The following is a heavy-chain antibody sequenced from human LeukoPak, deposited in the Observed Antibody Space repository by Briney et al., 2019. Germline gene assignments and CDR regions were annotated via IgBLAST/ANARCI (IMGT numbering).Heavy chain of an antibody. CDR3: GKSRIGFSGLVDL. J-gene: IGHJ5*02. CDR1: GFTFSTYG. D-gene: IGHD1-26*01. CDR2: ISGRSDSI. V-gene: IGHV3-48*04. Sequence: GGSLRLSCAASGFTFSTYGMQWVRQVPGKGLEWVSYISGRSDSIKYAESVKGRFTNSRDNAKNSLYLHLNSLRAEDTAVYYCGKSRIGFSGLVDLWGQGTLVTVSS.